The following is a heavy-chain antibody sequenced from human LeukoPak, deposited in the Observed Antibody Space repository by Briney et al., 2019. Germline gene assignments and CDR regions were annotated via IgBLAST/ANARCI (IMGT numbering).Heavy chain of an antibody. J-gene: IGHJ4*02. Sequence: GGSLRLSCAASGFTFSSYAMSWVRQAPGKGLEWVSAISGSGGSTYYADSVKGRFTISRDNSKNTLYLQMNSLRAEDMAVYYCAKVAHYYGSGSYYEYYFDYWGQGTLVTVSS. CDR1: GFTFSSYA. D-gene: IGHD3-10*01. CDR2: ISGSGGST. V-gene: IGHV3-23*01. CDR3: AKVAHYYGSGSYYEYYFDY.